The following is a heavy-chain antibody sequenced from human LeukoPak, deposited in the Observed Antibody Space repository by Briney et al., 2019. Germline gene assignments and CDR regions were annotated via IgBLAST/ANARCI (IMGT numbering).Heavy chain of an antibody. CDR3: AKARYCDSTTCRYYGMDV. J-gene: IGHJ6*02. Sequence: GGSLRLSCAASGFTFSNYWIHWVRQAPGKGLVWVSHINSDGISTSYADSVKYRFTISRDNAKNTLYLQMNSLRAEDTAVYYCAKARYCDSTTCRYYGMDVWGQGTTVTVSS. D-gene: IGHD2-2*01. V-gene: IGHV3-74*01. CDR2: INSDGIST. CDR1: GFTFSNYW.